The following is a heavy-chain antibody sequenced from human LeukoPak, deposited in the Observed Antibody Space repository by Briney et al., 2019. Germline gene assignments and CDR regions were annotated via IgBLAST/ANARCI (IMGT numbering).Heavy chain of an antibody. V-gene: IGHV3-7*01. D-gene: IGHD3-22*01. J-gene: IGHJ4*02. CDR3: ARDPTKNYYDSSGYLNY. Sequence: GGSLRLSCAASGFTFSSYWMSWVRQAPGKGLEWVANIKQDGSEKYYVDSVKGRFTISRDNAKNSLFLQMNSLRAEDTAVYYCARDPTKNYYDSSGYLNYWGQGTLVTVSS. CDR2: IKQDGSEK. CDR1: GFTFSSYW.